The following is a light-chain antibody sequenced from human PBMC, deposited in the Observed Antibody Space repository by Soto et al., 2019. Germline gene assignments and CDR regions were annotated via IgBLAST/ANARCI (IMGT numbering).Light chain of an antibody. CDR1: QSVSNN. CDR2: GAS. Sequence: EIVLTQSPGTLSLSPGERATLSCRASQSVSNNYLAWYQQKPGQAPRLLIYGASTRATGIPARFSGSGSGTEFTLTISSLQSEDFATYYCQQYSTYSTFGQGTRLEI. CDR3: QQYSTYST. V-gene: IGKV3-15*01. J-gene: IGKJ5*01.